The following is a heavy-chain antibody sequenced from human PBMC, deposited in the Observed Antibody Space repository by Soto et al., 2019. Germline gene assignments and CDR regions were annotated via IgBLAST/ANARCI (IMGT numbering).Heavy chain of an antibody. Sequence: QITLKESGPTRVKPTQTLALTCNFSGFSLSTSGVGVGWIRQPPGKALECLGIIYWADDRRYSPSLKNSLTITKATSQNEVVLIMTNMDPDDTGTYYCARRRVGDGSGWDVVVFDYWGQGFRVTVSS. CDR1: GFSLSTSGVG. CDR2: IYWADDR. CDR3: ARRRVGDGSGWDVVVFDY. J-gene: IGHJ4*02. V-gene: IGHV2-5*02. D-gene: IGHD2-15*01.